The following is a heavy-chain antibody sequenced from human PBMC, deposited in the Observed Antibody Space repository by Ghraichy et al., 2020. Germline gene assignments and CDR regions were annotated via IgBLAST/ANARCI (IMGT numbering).Heavy chain of an antibody. CDR3: AKGSMSGLGVQH. D-gene: IGHD3/OR15-3a*01. V-gene: IGHV3-23*01. CDR2: LTTTGENT. Sequence: GGSLRLSCAASGFTFSTYAMGWVRQAPGKGLAWISTLTTTGENTYYADSVQGRFTISRDNSKNTLYLQLDSLRAEDTAIYYCAKGSMSGLGVQHWGQGTLVTVSS. CDR1: GFTFSTYA. J-gene: IGHJ1*01.